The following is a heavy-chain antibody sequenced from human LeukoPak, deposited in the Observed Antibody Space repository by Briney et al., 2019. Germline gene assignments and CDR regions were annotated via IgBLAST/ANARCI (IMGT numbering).Heavy chain of an antibody. CDR3: ANVEWPLDY. Sequence: PGGSLRLSCAASGFTFSSYAMSWVRQAPGKGLEWVSAISGSASNTYYADSVKGRFTISRDNSRNTLYLQMHSLRAEDTAVYYCANVEWPLDYWGQGTLVTVSS. J-gene: IGHJ4*02. CDR2: ISGSASNT. D-gene: IGHD1-26*01. CDR1: GFTFSSYA. V-gene: IGHV3-23*01.